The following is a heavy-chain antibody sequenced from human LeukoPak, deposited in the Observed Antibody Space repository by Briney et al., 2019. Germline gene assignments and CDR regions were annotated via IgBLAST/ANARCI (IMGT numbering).Heavy chain of an antibody. V-gene: IGHV4-59*01. D-gene: IGHD6-19*01. CDR3: ARDRGPRYSSGWSFDY. J-gene: IGHJ4*02. CDR1: GGSINGYY. Sequence: PSETLSFTGTVSGGSINGYYWVWLGQAPGKGLKWLGYIYYGGSTYYNTSLKRRVTISVDTSNTEFSLMMSSGSAADTAVYYCARDRGPRYSSGWSFDYWGQGTLVTVSS. CDR2: IYYGGST.